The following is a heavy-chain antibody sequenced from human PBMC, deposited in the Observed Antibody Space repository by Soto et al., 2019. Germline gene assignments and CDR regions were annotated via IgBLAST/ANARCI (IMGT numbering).Heavy chain of an antibody. Sequence: GGSLRLSCAASGFTFSSYSMNWVRQAPGKGLEWVSSISSSSSYIYYADSVKGRFTISRDNAKNSLYLQMNSLRAEDTAVYYCASGDSSGWAEFITSRYGMDVWGQGTTVTVSS. D-gene: IGHD6-19*01. CDR1: GFTFSSYS. CDR2: ISSSSSYI. J-gene: IGHJ6*02. CDR3: ASGDSSGWAEFITSRYGMDV. V-gene: IGHV3-21*01.